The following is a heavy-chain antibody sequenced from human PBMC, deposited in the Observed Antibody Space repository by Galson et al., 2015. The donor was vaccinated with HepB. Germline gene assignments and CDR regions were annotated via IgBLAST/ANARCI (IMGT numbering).Heavy chain of an antibody. CDR1: GFTFSSYS. CDR2: ISSSSSYI. CDR3: ARATDFWSGYGADPNYYYGMDV. V-gene: IGHV3-21*01. Sequence: SLRLSCAASGFTFSSYSMNWVRQAPGKGLEWVSSISSSSSYIYYADSVKGRFTISRDNAKNSLYLQMNSLRAEDTAVYYCARATDFWSGYGADPNYYYGMDVWGQGTTVTVSS. D-gene: IGHD3-3*01. J-gene: IGHJ6*02.